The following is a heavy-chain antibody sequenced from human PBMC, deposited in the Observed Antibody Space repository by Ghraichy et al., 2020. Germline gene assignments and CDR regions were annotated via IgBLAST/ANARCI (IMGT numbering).Heavy chain of an antibody. CDR1: GFTFSSYS. CDR2: ISSSSSTI. D-gene: IGHD2-15*01. J-gene: IGHJ4*02. Sequence: WGSLRPSCAASGFTFSSYSMNWVRQAPGKGLEWVSYISSSSSTIYYADSVKGRFTISRDNAKNSLYLQMNSLRDEDTAVYYCARTYCSGGSCRYYFDYWGQGTLVTVSS. V-gene: IGHV3-48*02. CDR3: ARTYCSGGSCRYYFDY.